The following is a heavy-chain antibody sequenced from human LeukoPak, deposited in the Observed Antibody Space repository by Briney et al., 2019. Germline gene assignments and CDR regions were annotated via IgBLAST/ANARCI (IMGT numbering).Heavy chain of an antibody. J-gene: IGHJ4*02. CDR3: ARLGYCSSTSCYPVN. Sequence: PSEILSLTCDVPDYSISSAYYWGWIRQPPGKGLEWIASIHHSGSTDYNPSLKSRVTISIDTSKNQFSLNLRFVTATDTAVYYCARLGYCSSTSCYPVNWGQGTLVTVSS. D-gene: IGHD2-2*01. V-gene: IGHV4-38-2*01. CDR2: IHHSGST. CDR1: DYSISSAYY.